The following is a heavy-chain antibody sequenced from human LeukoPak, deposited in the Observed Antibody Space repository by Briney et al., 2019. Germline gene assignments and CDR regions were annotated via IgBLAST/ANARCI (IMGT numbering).Heavy chain of an antibody. CDR1: GGSISSGDFP. D-gene: IGHD3-10*01. J-gene: IGHJ4*02. CDR2: IFHTGHT. CDR3: ARGFYGAGSHFDY. V-gene: IGHV4-30-2*01. Sequence: SETLSLTCAVSGGSISSGDFPWSWIRQPPGKGLEWIGYIFHTGHTSCNPSLKSRVTISVDMSKNQRSLRLTSVTAADTAVYYCARGFYGAGSHFDYWGQGTLVTVSS.